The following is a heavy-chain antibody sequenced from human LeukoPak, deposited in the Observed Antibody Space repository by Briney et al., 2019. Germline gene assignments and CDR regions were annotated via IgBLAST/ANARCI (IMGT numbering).Heavy chain of an antibody. Sequence: GGSLRLSCAASGFAFDDYATHWVRQAPGKGLEWVSGISWNSGSIGYADSVKGRFTISRDNAKNSLYLQMNSLRAEDTALYYCAKSTDTSYGMDVWGQGTTVTVSS. CDR3: AKSTDTSYGMDV. J-gene: IGHJ6*02. CDR1: GFAFDDYA. V-gene: IGHV3-9*01. CDR2: ISWNSGSI.